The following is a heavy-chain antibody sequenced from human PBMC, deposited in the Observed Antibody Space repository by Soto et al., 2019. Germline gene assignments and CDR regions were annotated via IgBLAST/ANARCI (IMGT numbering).Heavy chain of an antibody. CDR2: MNPYGSTR. V-gene: IGHV3-74*01. CDR3: ARGGEVGAGQYYLDDS. CDR1: GFTFSSNW. D-gene: IGHD2-21*01. Sequence: EVQLVESGGDLVQPGGSLRLSCEASGFTFSSNWMHWVRQGPGKGLVWVSRMNPYGSTRGYADSVKGRFTISRDNARNTVFLQMSSLRAEDTAVYYCARGGEVGAGQYYLDDSWGQGTLVTVSS. J-gene: IGHJ4*02.